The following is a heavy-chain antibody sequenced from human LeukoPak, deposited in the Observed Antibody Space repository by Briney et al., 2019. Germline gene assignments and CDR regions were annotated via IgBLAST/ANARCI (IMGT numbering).Heavy chain of an antibody. CDR3: ARVGIYDFWSGYTSDY. J-gene: IGHJ4*02. CDR1: GFTFSSYS. D-gene: IGHD3-3*01. V-gene: IGHV3-21*01. CDR2: ISSSSSYI. Sequence: PGGSLRPSCAASGFTFSSYSMNWVRQAPGKGLEWVSSISSSSSYIYYADSVKGRFTISRDNAKNSLYLQMNSLRAEDTAVYYCARVGIYDFWSGYTSDYWGQGTLVTVSS.